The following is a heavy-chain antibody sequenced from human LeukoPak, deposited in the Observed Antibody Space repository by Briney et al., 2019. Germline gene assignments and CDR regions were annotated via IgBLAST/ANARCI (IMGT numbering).Heavy chain of an antibody. Sequence: GGSLRLSCAASGFTFSSYSMNWVRQAPGKGLEWVSSISSSSSYIYYADSVKGRFTISRDNAKTSLYLQMNSLRAEDTAVYYCAREIVWFGELLDAFDIWGQGTMVTVSS. J-gene: IGHJ3*02. CDR2: ISSSSSYI. CDR3: AREIVWFGELLDAFDI. CDR1: GFTFSSYS. V-gene: IGHV3-21*01. D-gene: IGHD3-10*01.